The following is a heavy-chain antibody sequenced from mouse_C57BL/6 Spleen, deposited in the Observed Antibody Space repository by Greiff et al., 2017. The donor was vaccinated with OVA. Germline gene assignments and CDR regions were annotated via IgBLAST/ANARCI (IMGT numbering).Heavy chain of an antibody. CDR3: ARSGAYDGYYGVDY. V-gene: IGHV1-26*01. Sequence: VQLQQSGPELVKPGASVKISCKASGYTFTDYYMNWVKQSHGKSLEWIGDINPNNGGTSYNQKFKGKATLTVDKSSSTAYMELRSLTSEDSAVYYCARSGAYDGYYGVDYWGQGTTLTVSS. J-gene: IGHJ2*01. D-gene: IGHD2-3*01. CDR1: GYTFTDYY. CDR2: INPNNGGT.